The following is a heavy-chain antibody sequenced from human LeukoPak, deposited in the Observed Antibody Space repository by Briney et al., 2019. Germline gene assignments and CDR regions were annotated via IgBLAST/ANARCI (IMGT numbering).Heavy chain of an antibody. CDR2: IYYSGST. CDR3: ARGGGRGFDY. V-gene: IGHV4-61*08. Sequence: KPSETLFLTCAVSHGSISSGDYSWSWIRQPPGKGLEWIGYIYYSGSTNYNPSLKSRVTISVDTSKNQFSLKLSSVTAADTAVYYCARGGGRGFDYWGQGTLVTVSS. D-gene: IGHD3-16*01. J-gene: IGHJ4*02. CDR1: HGSISSGDYS.